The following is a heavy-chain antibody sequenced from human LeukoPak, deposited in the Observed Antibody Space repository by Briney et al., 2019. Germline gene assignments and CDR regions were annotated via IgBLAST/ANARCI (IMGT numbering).Heavy chain of an antibody. Sequence: ASVKVSCKASGYTFTSYDINWVRQATGQGLEWMGWMNPNSGNTGYAQKFQGRVTMTRDTSISTAYMELSRLRSDDTAVYYCARDRRGLDHYYGSESDAFDIWGQGTMVTVSS. V-gene: IGHV1-8*01. CDR2: MNPNSGNT. J-gene: IGHJ3*02. D-gene: IGHD3-10*01. CDR3: ARDRRGLDHYYGSESDAFDI. CDR1: GYTFTSYD.